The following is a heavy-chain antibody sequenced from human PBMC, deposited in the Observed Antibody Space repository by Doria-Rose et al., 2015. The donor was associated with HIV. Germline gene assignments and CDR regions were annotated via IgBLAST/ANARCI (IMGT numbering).Heavy chain of an antibody. V-gene: IGHV1-46*01. CDR1: GYTFTSNY. D-gene: IGHD6-19*01. CDR2: MYPSGATA. J-gene: IGHJ3*01. Sequence: QVQLVQSGAEVKRPGASVTVSCKASGYTFTSNYIHWVRQAPGQGLEWVGIMYPSGATAGYAQRFQGRVTMTSDTSTSTVYMELTSLTSDDTAVYYCARDWDSSGWPFWGQGTMVTVSS. CDR3: ARDWDSSGWPF.